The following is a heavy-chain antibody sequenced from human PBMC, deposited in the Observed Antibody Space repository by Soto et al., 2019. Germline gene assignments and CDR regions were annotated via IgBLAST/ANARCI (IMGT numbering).Heavy chain of an antibody. Sequence: PSETLSLTCAVSGVCISSSNWWSWVRQPPGKGLEWIGEIYHSGSTNYNPSLKSRVTISVDKSKNQFSLKLSSVTAADTAVYYCARVPSYYYGSGSYHHYYYGMDVWGKGTTVTDSS. CDR2: IYHSGST. CDR1: GVCISSSNW. J-gene: IGHJ6*04. CDR3: ARVPSYYYGSGSYHHYYYGMDV. D-gene: IGHD3-10*01. V-gene: IGHV4-4*02.